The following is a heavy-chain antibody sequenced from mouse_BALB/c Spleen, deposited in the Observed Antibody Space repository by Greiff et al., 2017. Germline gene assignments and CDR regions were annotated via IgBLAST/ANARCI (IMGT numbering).Heavy chain of an antibody. CDR1: GYTFTSYY. CDR2: IYPGNVNT. J-gene: IGHJ4*01. CDR3: ARFGAMDY. Sequence: QVLLQQSGPELVKPGASVRISCKASGYTFTSYYIHWVKQRPGQGLEWIGWIYPGNVNTKYNEKFKGKATLTADKSSSTAYMQLSSLTSEDSAVYFCARFGAMDYWGQGTSVTVSS. V-gene: IGHV1S56*01.